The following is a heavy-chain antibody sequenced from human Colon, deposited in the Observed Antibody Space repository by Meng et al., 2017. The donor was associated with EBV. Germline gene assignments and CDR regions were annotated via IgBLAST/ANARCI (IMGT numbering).Heavy chain of an antibody. D-gene: IGHD5-18*01. V-gene: IGHV4-30-4*08. CDR2: IYYSGRT. Sequence: HVPLRESGPVLVKPSETLSLTCSVSGSSDSSETYYWNWIRQPPGKGLELIGHIYYSGRTSYNLSLKSRVTISVDTSNNQFSLKLSSVTDADTAVYYCARVGWRQWSFDLWGRGTLVTVSS. J-gene: IGHJ2*01. CDR3: ARVGWRQWSFDL. CDR1: GSSDSSETYY.